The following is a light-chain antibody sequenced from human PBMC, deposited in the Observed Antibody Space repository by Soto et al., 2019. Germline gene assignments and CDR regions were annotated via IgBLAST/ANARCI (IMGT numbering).Light chain of an antibody. CDR3: QQYGSSRPIT. CDR1: QSVSSIY. J-gene: IGKJ5*01. Sequence: EILLTQSPGTLSSSPGESATLSCRASQSVSSIYLAWYQRKPGQALRLLIYGASSRATGIPDRFSGSGSGTDFTLTISRLEPEDFAVHYCQQYGSSRPITFGQGTRLEI. CDR2: GAS. V-gene: IGKV3-20*01.